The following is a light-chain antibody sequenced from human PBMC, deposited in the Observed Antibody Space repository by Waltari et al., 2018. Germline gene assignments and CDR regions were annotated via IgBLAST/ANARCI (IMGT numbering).Light chain of an antibody. CDR3: LVWHSTIDHQGV. CDR2: YDS. Sequence: SYVVTQSPSVAVAPGETARITFGGDNVGSKTVPWYQQRPGQAPVLVISYDSDRPSGIPERFSGSNSGNTATLTISWVEAEDEADYYCLVWHSTIDHQGVFGGGTKLTVL. CDR1: NVGSKT. J-gene: IGLJ2*01. V-gene: IGLV3-21*04.